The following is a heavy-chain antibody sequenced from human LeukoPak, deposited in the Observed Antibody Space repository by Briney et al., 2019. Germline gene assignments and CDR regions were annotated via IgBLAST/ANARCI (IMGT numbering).Heavy chain of an antibody. CDR1: GFTFSSYS. D-gene: IGHD2-15*01. CDR2: ISSSGSTT. CDR3: ARDSGSGWTPAESAFDI. Sequence: GGSLRLSCAASGFTFSSYSMNWVRQAPGKGLEWVSYISSSGSTTYYADSVKGRFTISRDNAKNSLYLQMNSLRAEDTAVYYCARDSGSGWTPAESAFDIWGQGTMVTVSS. V-gene: IGHV3-48*04. J-gene: IGHJ3*02.